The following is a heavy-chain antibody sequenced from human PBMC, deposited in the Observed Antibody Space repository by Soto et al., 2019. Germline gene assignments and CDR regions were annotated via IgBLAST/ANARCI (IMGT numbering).Heavy chain of an antibody. V-gene: IGHV1-46*01. CDR2: INPASGST. D-gene: IGHD6-25*01. CDR1: GYTFTHYY. Sequence: QVQLVQSGAEVKKPGASVKLSCRTSGYTFTHYYIHWVRQAPGQGLEWLAIINPASGSTNYAQDFLGRVTLTMDTSPTTVYMELSGLRAEDTAIFYCARDLAAGDHWCQGTLVTVSS. J-gene: IGHJ4*02. CDR3: ARDLAAGDH.